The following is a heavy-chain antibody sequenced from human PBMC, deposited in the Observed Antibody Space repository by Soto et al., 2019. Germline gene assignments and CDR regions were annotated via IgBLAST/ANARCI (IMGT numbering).Heavy chain of an antibody. CDR1: GDSISSGGYS. CDR3: ARGPPLGY. Sequence: PSETLSLTCAVSGDSISSGGYSWSWIRQPPGKGLECIGYIYHSGSTYYSPSLKSRVTISVDRSKNQFSLKLSSVTAADTAVYYCARGPPLGYWGQGTLVTVSS. V-gene: IGHV4-30-2*01. CDR2: IYHSGST. J-gene: IGHJ4*02.